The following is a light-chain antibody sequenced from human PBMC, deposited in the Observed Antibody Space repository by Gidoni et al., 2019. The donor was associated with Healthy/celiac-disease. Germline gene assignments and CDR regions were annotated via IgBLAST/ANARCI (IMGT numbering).Light chain of an antibody. CDR3: CSSAGSSTFV. CDR1: SRDVGSYNL. J-gene: IGLJ2*01. CDR2: EGS. Sequence: QSARTQPAAVSGSPGQSITISCTGTSRDVGSYNLVSWYQQHPRKAPNLMIYEGSKRPSGVSNRCSGSKSGNTASLTISGLQAEDEDDYYCCSSAGSSTFVFGGGTKLTVL. V-gene: IGLV2-23*03.